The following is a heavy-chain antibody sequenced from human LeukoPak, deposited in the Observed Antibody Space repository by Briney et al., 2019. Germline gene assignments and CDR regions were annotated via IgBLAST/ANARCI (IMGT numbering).Heavy chain of an antibody. Sequence: ASVKVSCKASGYTFTSYYMHWVRQAPGQGLEWMGIINPSGGSTSYAQKFQGRVTMTRDMSTSTVYMELNSLRAEDTAVYYCAKDLRRVHYYYYMDVWGKGTTVTISS. J-gene: IGHJ6*03. D-gene: IGHD3-9*01. CDR2: INPSGGST. CDR3: AKDLRRVHYYYYMDV. CDR1: GYTFTSYY. V-gene: IGHV1-46*01.